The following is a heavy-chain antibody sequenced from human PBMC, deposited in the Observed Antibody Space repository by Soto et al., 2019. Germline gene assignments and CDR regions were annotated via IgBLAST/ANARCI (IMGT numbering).Heavy chain of an antibody. CDR1: AFSLSTGGVG. CDR2: IYWDDDK. V-gene: IGHV2-5*02. D-gene: IGHD2-21*02. J-gene: IGHJ6*02. CDR3: IQSRCRGDCIQSYASYYHYGTAV. Sequence: QITLKESGTTLVKPTQTLTLTCTFSAFSLSTGGVGVGWIRQPPGKALEWLALIYWDDDKRYSPSLRSSLTITKDSSKNKLVLKLTSMDPVDTATYYCIQSRCRGDCIQSYASYYHYGTAVWGHGSTVTGSS.